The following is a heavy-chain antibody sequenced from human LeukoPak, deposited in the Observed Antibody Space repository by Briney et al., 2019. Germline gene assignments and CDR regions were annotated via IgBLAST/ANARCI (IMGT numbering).Heavy chain of an antibody. V-gene: IGHV3-23*01. J-gene: IGHJ4*02. D-gene: IGHD2-15*01. CDR1: GFTFRGYV. Sequence: GSLRLSCAASGFTFRGYVMSWVRQAPGKGLEWVSGISGSGSVSYYADSVRGRFSISRDNSKNTLYLQMNSLRAEDTATYYCAKDRALSLRYYFDYWGQGAVVTVSS. CDR2: ISGSGSVS. CDR3: AKDRALSLRYYFDY.